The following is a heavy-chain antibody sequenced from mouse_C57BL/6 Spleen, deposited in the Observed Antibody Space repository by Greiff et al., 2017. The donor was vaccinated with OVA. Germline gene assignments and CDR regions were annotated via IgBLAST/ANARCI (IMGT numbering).Heavy chain of an antibody. CDR1: GYTFTSYW. Sequence: QVQLQQPGTELVKPGASVKLSCKASGYTFTSYWMPWVKQRPGQGLEWIGNINPSNGGTNYNEKFKSKATLPVDKSSSTAYMQLSSLTSEDSAVYYGARDYYGSSHWYFDVWGTGTTVTVSS. CDR2: INPSNGGT. J-gene: IGHJ1*03. V-gene: IGHV1-53*01. D-gene: IGHD1-1*01. CDR3: ARDYYGSSHWYFDV.